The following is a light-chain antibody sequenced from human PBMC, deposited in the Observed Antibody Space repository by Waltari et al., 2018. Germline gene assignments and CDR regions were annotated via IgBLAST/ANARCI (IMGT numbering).Light chain of an antibody. J-gene: IGKJ1*01. CDR1: QRIASN. CDR2: AAS. V-gene: IGKV1-39*01. CDR3: QQSYSSPRT. Sequence: DIQMTHSPSPLSASVGDRVTITRRASQRIASNLSWYQQKPGKAPKLLIYAASSLQSGVPSRFSARGSGTDFTLTISSLQREDFATYYCQQSYSSPRTFGQGTKVEVK.